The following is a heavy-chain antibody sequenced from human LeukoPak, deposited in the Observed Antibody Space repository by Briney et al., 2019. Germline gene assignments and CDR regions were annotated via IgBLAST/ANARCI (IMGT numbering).Heavy chain of an antibody. V-gene: IGHV1-18*01. J-gene: IGHJ4*02. CDR2: ISAYNGNT. Sequence: ASVKVSRKASGYTFTSYGISWVRQAPGQGLEWMGWISAYNGNTNYAQKLQGRVTMTTDTSTSTAYMELRSLRSDDTAVYYCARDDDILTGYGYFDYWGQGTLVTVSS. D-gene: IGHD3-9*01. CDR1: GYTFTSYG. CDR3: ARDDDILTGYGYFDY.